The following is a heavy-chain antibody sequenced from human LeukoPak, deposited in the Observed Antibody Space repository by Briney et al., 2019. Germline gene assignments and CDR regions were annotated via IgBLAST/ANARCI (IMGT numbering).Heavy chain of an antibody. V-gene: IGHV4-59*08. CDR3: ARGNSVAVAGLGDH. D-gene: IGHD6-19*01. CDR1: GDSISTYY. Sequence: SETLSLTCTVSGDSISTYYWSWIRQPLGKGLEWIGYVYYSGSTNYNPSLKSRVTISVDTSKNQFSLELSSVTAADTAVYYCARGNSVAVAGLGDHWGQGTLVTVSS. CDR2: VYYSGST. J-gene: IGHJ5*02.